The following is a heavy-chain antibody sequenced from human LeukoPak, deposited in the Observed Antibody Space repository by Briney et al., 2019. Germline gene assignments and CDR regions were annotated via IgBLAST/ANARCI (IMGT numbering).Heavy chain of an antibody. CDR1: GGSIISASYY. J-gene: IGHJ4*02. V-gene: IGHV4-61*02. D-gene: IGHD1-26*01. CDR2: IYTSGST. Sequence: SEALSLTCTVSGGSIISASYYWGWVRQPTGKGLEWIGRIYTSGSTNYNPSLKSRVTISIDTSKNQFSLKLSSVTAADTAVYYCAGVWELRVRTTPFDYWGQGTLVTVSS. CDR3: AGVWELRVRTTPFDY.